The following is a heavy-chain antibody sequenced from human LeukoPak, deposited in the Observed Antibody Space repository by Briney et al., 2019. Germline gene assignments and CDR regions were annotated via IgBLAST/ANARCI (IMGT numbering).Heavy chain of an antibody. CDR1: GGSISSYY. J-gene: IGHJ4*02. D-gene: IGHD3-16*02. V-gene: IGHV4-4*07. Sequence: SETLSLTCTVSGGSISSYYWSWIRQPAGKGLEWIGRIYTSGSTNYNPSLKSRVTMSVDTSKNQFSLELSSVTAADTAVYYCATLGDYVWGSYRYTGGYWGQGTLVTVSS. CDR2: IYTSGST. CDR3: ATLGDYVWGSYRYTGGY.